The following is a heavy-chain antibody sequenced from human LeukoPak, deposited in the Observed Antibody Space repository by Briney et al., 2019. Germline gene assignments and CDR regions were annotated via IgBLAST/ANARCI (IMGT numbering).Heavy chain of an antibody. D-gene: IGHD5-24*01. J-gene: IGHJ5*02. CDR2: ISYDGSNK. CDR1: GFTFSSYA. V-gene: IGHV3-30-3*01. CDR3: TSGRDGYNSNWFDP. Sequence: GRSLRLSCAASGFTFSSYAMHWVRQAPGKGLEWVAVISYDGSNKYYADSVKGRFTISRDNSKNTLYLQMNSLRAEDTAVYYCTSGRDGYNSNWFDPWGQGTLVTVSS.